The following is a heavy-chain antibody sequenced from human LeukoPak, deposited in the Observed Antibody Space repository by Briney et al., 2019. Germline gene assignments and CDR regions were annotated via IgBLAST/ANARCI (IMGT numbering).Heavy chain of an antibody. CDR1: GYTFSNFG. Sequence: GASVRVSCKASGYTFSNFGINWVRQAPGQGLEWMGWISGNNDNPNYGQKFQGRFTVTTDSSTNTAYMELRNLRFDDTAVYCCARNGLRTDDNWGQGTLVTVSS. CDR3: ARNGLRTDDN. D-gene: IGHD1-1*01. V-gene: IGHV1-18*01. J-gene: IGHJ4*02. CDR2: ISGNNDNP.